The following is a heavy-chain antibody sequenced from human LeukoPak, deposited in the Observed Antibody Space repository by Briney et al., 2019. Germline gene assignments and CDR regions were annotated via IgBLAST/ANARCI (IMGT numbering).Heavy chain of an antibody. CDR2: ISYDGSNK. Sequence: PGGSLRLSCAASGFTFISYAIHWVRQAPGKGLEWVAVISYDGSNKYYADSVKGRFTISRDNSKNTLYLQMNSLRAEDTAAYYCASPAGYSSSWYFDYWGQGTLVTVSS. CDR1: GFTFISYA. V-gene: IGHV3-30*04. J-gene: IGHJ4*02. D-gene: IGHD6-13*01. CDR3: ASPAGYSSSWYFDY.